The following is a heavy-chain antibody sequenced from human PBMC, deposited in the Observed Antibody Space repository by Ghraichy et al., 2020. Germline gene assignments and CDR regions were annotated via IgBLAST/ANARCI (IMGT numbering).Heavy chain of an antibody. CDR1: GFTFSSYG. CDR2: ISGSGGAT. CDR3: AKQRQWLFDY. Sequence: GGSLRLSCAASGFTFSSYGMSWVRQAPGKGLEWVSTISGSGGATYYADSVKGRFTISRDNSKNMLYLQMNSLRAEDTAVYYCAKQRQWLFDYWGQGTLVTVSS. D-gene: IGHD6-19*01. V-gene: IGHV3-23*01. J-gene: IGHJ4*02.